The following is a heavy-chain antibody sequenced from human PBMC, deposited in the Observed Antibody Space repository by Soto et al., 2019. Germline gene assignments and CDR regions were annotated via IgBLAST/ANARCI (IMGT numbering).Heavy chain of an antibody. CDR3: TTDSADIVVVTANFGMDV. D-gene: IGHD2-15*01. Sequence: GGSLRLSCAASGITFSNAWITWVRQAPWKGLEWVGRIKSITDGGTTDYAAPVKGRFTISRDDSKDTLYLQMNNLRTEDTAVYHCTTDSADIVVVTANFGMDVLGQGTTVTVSS. J-gene: IGHJ6*02. CDR1: GITFSNAW. V-gene: IGHV3-15*01. CDR2: IKSITDGGTT.